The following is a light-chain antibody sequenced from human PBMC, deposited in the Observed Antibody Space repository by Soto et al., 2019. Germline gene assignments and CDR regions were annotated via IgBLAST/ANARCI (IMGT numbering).Light chain of an antibody. J-gene: IGLJ1*01. CDR2: DVR. CDR3: ASYIDSHTYV. Sequence: QSVLTQPASVSGSPGQSITISCTGSSSDVGGHDSVSWYQHHPGRAPQLVIFDVRNLPSGVSSRFSGSKSANTASLTISGLQAEDEADYYCASYIDSHTYVLGTGTKVTVL. CDR1: SSDVGGHDS. V-gene: IGLV2-14*03.